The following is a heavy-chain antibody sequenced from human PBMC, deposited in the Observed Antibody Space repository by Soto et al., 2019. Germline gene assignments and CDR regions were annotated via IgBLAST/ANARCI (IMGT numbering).Heavy chain of an antibody. CDR1: GGSISSGDFD. Sequence: PLSLTCTVSGGSISSGDFDWSWIRQPPGRGLEWIGYIAYSGSTYYNTSLKSRVTISVDTSKNQFSLKLNSVTAADTAVYYCARGGPTGGSYKYNWFDPWGQGTLVTVSS. CDR2: IAYSGST. J-gene: IGHJ5*02. V-gene: IGHV4-30-4*01. D-gene: IGHD2-15*01. CDR3: ARGGPTGGSYKYNWFDP.